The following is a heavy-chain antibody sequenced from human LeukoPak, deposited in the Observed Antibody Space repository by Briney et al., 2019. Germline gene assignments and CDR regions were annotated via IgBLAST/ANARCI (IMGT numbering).Heavy chain of an antibody. V-gene: IGHV3-74*01. CDR3: ATRAGTYYSLGY. CDR2: INRDGSNT. Sequence: GGSLRLSCAASGFTFSNYWMHWVRQAPGKGLVWVSRINRDGSNTNYADSVKGRFTISRDNAKNTLYLQMDSLTAEDRAMYYCATRAGTYYSLGYWGPGTLVTVSS. CDR1: GFTFSNYW. J-gene: IGHJ4*02. D-gene: IGHD1-26*01.